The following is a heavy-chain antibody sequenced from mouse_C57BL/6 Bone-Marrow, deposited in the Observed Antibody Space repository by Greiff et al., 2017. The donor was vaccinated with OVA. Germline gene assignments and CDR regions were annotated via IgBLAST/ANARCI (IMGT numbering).Heavy chain of an antibody. V-gene: IGHV1-59*01. D-gene: IGHD2-3*01. CDR3: ARWCGYYAPSYWYCDV. CDR2: IDPSASYT. J-gene: IGHJ1*03. Sequence: QVQLQQPGAELVRPGTSVKLSCKASGYTFTSYWMHWVKQRPGQGLEWIGVIDPSASYTNYNQKFKGKATLTVDTSSSTAYMQLSSLTSEDSAVYYCARWCGYYAPSYWYCDVWGTGTTGTVSS. CDR1: GYTFTSYW.